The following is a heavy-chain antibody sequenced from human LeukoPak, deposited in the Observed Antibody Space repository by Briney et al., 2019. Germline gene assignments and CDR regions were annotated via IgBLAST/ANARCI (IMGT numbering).Heavy chain of an antibody. Sequence: SETLSLTCAVYGGSFSGYYWSWIRQPPGKGLEWIGSIYYSGSTYYNPSLKSRVTISVDTSKNQFSLKLSSVTAADTAVYYCAREMATTFDYWGQGTLVTVSS. D-gene: IGHD5-24*01. CDR3: AREMATTFDY. J-gene: IGHJ4*02. CDR1: GGSFSGYY. CDR2: IYYSGST. V-gene: IGHV4-34*01.